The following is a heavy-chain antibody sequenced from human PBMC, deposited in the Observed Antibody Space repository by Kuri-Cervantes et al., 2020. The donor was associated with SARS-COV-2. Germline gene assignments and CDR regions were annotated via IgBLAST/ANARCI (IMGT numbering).Heavy chain of an antibody. CDR2: INHSGST. J-gene: IGHJ4*02. CDR3: PLKFHGGDYYFDY. CDR1: GGSFSGYY. V-gene: IGHV4-34*01. Sequence: SETLSLTCAVYGGSFSGYYWSWIRQPPGKGLEWIGEINHSGSTNYNPSLKSRVTISVDTSKNQFSLKLSSVTAADTAVYYCPLKFHGGDYYFDYWGQGTLVTVSS. D-gene: IGHD3-16*01.